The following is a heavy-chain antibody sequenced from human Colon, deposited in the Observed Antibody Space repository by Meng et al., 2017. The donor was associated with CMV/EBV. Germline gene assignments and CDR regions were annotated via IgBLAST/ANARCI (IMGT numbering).Heavy chain of an antibody. Sequence: GGSLRLSCAASGFTFSDYNMHWVRQTPGKGLEWVALISYDGNNKYYADSVKGRFTISRDNSKNTLYLQMNSLRAEDTDVYYCARLALPQKNSYYFDYWGQGTLVTVSS. CDR1: GFTFSDYN. CDR3: ARLALPQKNSYYFDY. CDR2: ISYDGNNK. J-gene: IGHJ4*01. D-gene: IGHD4-23*01. V-gene: IGHV3-30-3*01.